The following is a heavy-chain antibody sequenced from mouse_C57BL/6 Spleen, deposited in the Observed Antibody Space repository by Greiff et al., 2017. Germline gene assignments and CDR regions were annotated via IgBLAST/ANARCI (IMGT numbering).Heavy chain of an antibody. J-gene: IGHJ4*01. CDR1: GYTFTSYW. CDR3: ARGDYDVDYAMDY. Sequence: QVQLQQPGAELVKPGASVKVSCKASGYTFTSYWMHWVKQRPGQGLEWIGRIYPGDGDTNYNGKFKGKATLTADKSSSTAYMQLSSLTSEDSAVYVCARGDYDVDYAMDYWGQGTSVTVSS. D-gene: IGHD2-4*01. V-gene: IGHV1-82*01. CDR2: IYPGDGDT.